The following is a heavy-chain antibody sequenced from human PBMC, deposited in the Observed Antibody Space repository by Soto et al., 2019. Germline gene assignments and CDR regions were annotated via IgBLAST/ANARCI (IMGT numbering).Heavy chain of an antibody. Sequence: PGGSLRLSCAASGFIFRDFYMSWIRQVPGKGLEWLSKISSSSSSTDYADSVKGRFTISRDNAKNSRYLQGSSLRAEDTAVYYCARDRGGGSIFGGHYGMDVWGQGTTVTVSS. CDR1: GFIFRDFY. J-gene: IGHJ6*02. CDR3: ARDRGGGSIFGGHYGMDV. D-gene: IGHD3-3*01. CDR2: ISSSSSST. V-gene: IGHV3-11*06.